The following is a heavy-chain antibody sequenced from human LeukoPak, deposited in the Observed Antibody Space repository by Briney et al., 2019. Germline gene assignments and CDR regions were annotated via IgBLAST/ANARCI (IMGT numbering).Heavy chain of an antibody. V-gene: IGHV4-59*12. Sequence: PSETLSLTCTVSGGSISSYYWSWIRQPPGKGLEWIGFIFYSGTTNYNPSLKSRVTISVDTSKNQFSLKLSSVTAADTAVYYCARALFSSSSLDYFDYWGQGTLVTVSS. CDR1: GGSISSYY. CDR3: ARALFSSSSLDYFDY. CDR2: IFYSGTT. J-gene: IGHJ4*02. D-gene: IGHD6-6*01.